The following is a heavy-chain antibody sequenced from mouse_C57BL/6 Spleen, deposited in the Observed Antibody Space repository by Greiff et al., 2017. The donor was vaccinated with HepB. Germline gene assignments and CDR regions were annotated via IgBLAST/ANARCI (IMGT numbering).Heavy chain of an antibody. CDR3: ARQEVYYGNWYFDV. CDR1: GFTFSDYY. J-gene: IGHJ1*03. CDR2: ISNGGGST. Sequence: DVHLVESGGGLVQPGGSLKLSCAASGFTFSDYYMYWVRQTPEKRLEWVAYISNGGGSTYYPDTVKGRFTISRDNAKNTLYLQMSRLKSEDTAMYYCARQEVYYGNWYFDVWGTGTTVTVSS. V-gene: IGHV5-12*01. D-gene: IGHD2-1*01.